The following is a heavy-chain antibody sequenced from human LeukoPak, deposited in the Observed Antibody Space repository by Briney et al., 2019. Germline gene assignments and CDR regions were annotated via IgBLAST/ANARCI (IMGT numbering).Heavy chain of an antibody. CDR3: AKAYGSNRYYKLPFDF. D-gene: IGHD3-16*02. CDR1: GFTFSSNA. J-gene: IGHJ4*02. V-gene: IGHV3-23*01. CDR2: ITAGSDTT. Sequence: GGSLRLSCAASGFTFSSNAMTWVRQAPGQGLECVSAITAGSDTTYYADSVKGRFTSSRDNSRNPLYLQLNALRADDTAVYYCAKAYGSNRYYKLPFDFWGQGTLVTVSS.